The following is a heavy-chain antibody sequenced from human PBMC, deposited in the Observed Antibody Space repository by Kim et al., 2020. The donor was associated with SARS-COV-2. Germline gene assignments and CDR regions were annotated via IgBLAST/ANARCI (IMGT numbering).Heavy chain of an antibody. CDR2: IYYSGST. Sequence: SETLSLTCTVSGGSISSSSYYWGWIRQPPGKGLEWIGSIYYSGSTYYNPSLKSRVTISVDTSKNQFSLKLSSVTAADTAVYYCASPDYYDSSGYYNYWVQGTLVSVSS. D-gene: IGHD3-22*01. CDR3: ASPDYYDSSGYYNY. CDR1: GGSISSSSYY. J-gene: IGHJ4*02. V-gene: IGHV4-39*01.